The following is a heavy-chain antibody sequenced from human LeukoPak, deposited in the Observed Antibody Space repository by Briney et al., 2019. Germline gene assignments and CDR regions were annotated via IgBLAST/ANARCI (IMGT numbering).Heavy chain of an antibody. Sequence: GGSLRLSCAASGFTVSSNYMSWVRQGPGKGLEWVSVIYSGGSTYYADSVKGRFTISRDNSKNTLYLQMNSLRAEDTAVYYCARAYCSSTSCYYWYFDLWGRGTLVTVSS. V-gene: IGHV3-53*01. J-gene: IGHJ2*01. CDR2: IYSGGST. CDR3: ARAYCSSTSCYYWYFDL. D-gene: IGHD2-2*01. CDR1: GFTVSSNY.